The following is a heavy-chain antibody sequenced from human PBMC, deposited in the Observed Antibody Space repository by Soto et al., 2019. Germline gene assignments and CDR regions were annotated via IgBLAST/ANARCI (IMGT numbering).Heavy chain of an antibody. CDR2: ITPVLRTA. CDR1: ADTFNRHS. J-gene: IGHJ5*02. D-gene: IGHD4-17*01. CDR3: ARILEGNTVTNCFDP. V-gene: IGHV1-69*13. Sequence: SVKVSCKASADTFNRHSVSWLRQAPGQRLEWMGGITPVLRTADYAQSFEGRLTITADDSTRTIYMDLSSLTSDDTAVYYCARILEGNTVTNCFDPCGQRAFVTVS.